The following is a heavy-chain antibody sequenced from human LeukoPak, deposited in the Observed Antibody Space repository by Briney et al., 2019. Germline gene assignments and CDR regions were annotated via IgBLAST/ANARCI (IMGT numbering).Heavy chain of an antibody. V-gene: IGHV4-39*07. J-gene: IGHJ4*02. CDR2: IYYGGKT. CDR3: ARETMTPDYNFLNGSPLGYFDY. CDR1: GGSISSNSHY. D-gene: IGHD5-24*01. Sequence: SSETLSLTCTVSGGSISSNSHYWAWIRQPPGKGLEWIGSIYYGGKTYYNPSLKSRVSISVDTSKNQFSLRLNSVTAADTAVYYCARETMTPDYNFLNGSPLGYFDYWAPGTLVTVSS.